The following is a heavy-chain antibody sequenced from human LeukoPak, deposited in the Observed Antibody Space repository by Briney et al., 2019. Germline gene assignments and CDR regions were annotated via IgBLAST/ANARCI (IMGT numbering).Heavy chain of an antibody. Sequence: PGGSLRLSCAASGFTFSSYAMHWVRQAPGKGLEWVAVISYDGSNKYYADSVKGRFTISRDNAKNSLYLQMNSLRAEDTAVYYCARTYYDSGSLIENWGQGTLVTVSS. CDR3: ARTYYDSGSLIEN. D-gene: IGHD3-10*01. V-gene: IGHV3-30-3*01. J-gene: IGHJ4*02. CDR2: ISYDGSNK. CDR1: GFTFSSYA.